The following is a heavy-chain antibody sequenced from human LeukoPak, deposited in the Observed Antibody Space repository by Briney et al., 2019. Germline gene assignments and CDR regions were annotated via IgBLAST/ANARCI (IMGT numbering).Heavy chain of an antibody. CDR2: ISGSGGST. CDR3: AREGQDSSWYFYYYYYMDV. V-gene: IGHV3-23*01. D-gene: IGHD6-13*01. J-gene: IGHJ6*03. CDR1: GFTFSSYA. Sequence: GGSLRLSCAASGFTFSSYAMSWVRQAPGKGLEWVSAISGSGGSTYYADSVKGRFTISRDNSKNTLYLQMNSLRADDTAVYYCAREGQDSSWYFYYYYYMDVWGKGTTVTVSS.